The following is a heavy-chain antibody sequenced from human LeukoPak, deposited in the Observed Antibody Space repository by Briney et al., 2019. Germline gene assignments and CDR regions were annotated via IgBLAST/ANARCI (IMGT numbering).Heavy chain of an antibody. Sequence: SETLSLTCTVSGGSISSGGYYWSWIRQHPGKGLEWIGYIYYSGSTYYNPSLKSRVTTSVDTPKNQFSLKLSSVTAADTAVYYCARMTTVTAFDYWGQGTLVTVSS. CDR3: ARMTTVTAFDY. D-gene: IGHD4-17*01. CDR1: GGSISSGGYY. V-gene: IGHV4-31*03. J-gene: IGHJ4*02. CDR2: IYYSGST.